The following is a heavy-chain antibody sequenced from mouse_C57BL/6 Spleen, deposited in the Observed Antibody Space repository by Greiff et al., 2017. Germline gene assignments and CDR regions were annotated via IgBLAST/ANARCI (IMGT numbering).Heavy chain of an antibody. CDR3: ARGRVTGDCDY. CDR2: IYPSDSET. J-gene: IGHJ2*01. V-gene: IGHV1-61*01. Sequence: QVQLQQPGAELVRPGSSVKLSCKASGYTFTSYWMDWVKQRPGQGLEWIGYIYPSDSETHYTQKFKDKATLTVDKSSSTAYMQLSSLTSEDSAVYDCARGRVTGDCDYWGQGTTLTVSS. CDR1: GYTFTSYW. D-gene: IGHD2-1*01.